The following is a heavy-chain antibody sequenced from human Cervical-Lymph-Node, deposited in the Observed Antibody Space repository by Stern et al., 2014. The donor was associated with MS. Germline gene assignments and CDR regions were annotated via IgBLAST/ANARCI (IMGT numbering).Heavy chain of an antibody. J-gene: IGHJ3*02. Sequence: VQLVESGAEVKKPGASVKVSCKASGDTFTSYGISWVRPAPGQGLEWMGWISSSNGNANYAQKLQGRVTMTTDTSTSTDYMELRSLRSDDTAVYYCARDVLWTRGDAFDIWGQGTMVTVSS. D-gene: IGHD2-2*01. CDR1: GDTFTSYG. V-gene: IGHV1-18*01. CDR2: ISSSNGNA. CDR3: ARDVLWTRGDAFDI.